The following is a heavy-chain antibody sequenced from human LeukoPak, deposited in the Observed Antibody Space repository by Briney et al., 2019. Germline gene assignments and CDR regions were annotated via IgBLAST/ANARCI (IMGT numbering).Heavy chain of an antibody. V-gene: IGHV4-34*01. CDR3: ARERAVAEYYYYMDV. CDR1: GGTFSGYY. Sequence: SETLSLTCAVYGGTFSGYYWSWIRQSPGKGLEWLGDINHSGTTNYNPSLRGRATIAVDPSKNQFSLRLRSLTAADTAIYYCARERAVAEYYYYMDVSGKGTTVIVSS. D-gene: IGHD6-19*01. CDR2: INHSGTT. J-gene: IGHJ6*03.